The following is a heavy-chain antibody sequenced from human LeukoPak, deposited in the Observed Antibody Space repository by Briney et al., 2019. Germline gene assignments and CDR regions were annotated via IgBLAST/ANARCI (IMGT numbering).Heavy chain of an antibody. D-gene: IGHD6-6*01. CDR1: GGSITTFF. Sequence: SETLSLTCTVSGGSITTFFWSWIRQPAGKGLEWIGRIYTSGTTNYNPSLKSRVTMSVDTSKNQFSLNLTSVTVADTAVYYCAREGTTRPLDYWGQGTLVTVSS. V-gene: IGHV4-4*07. CDR2: IYTSGTT. J-gene: IGHJ4*02. CDR3: AREGTTRPLDY.